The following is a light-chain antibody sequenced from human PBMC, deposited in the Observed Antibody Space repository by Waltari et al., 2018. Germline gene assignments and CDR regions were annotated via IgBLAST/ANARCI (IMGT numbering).Light chain of an antibody. CDR3: QQYDNWPRT. Sequence: ELVTTQSPATMSVSPGERATLSRRASQRVSSNLAWYQQKPGQAPWLLTYGASTQATGIPARFSGSGSGTEFTLTISSLQSEDFAVYYCQQYDNWPRTFGQGTKVEIK. V-gene: IGKV3-15*01. CDR2: GAS. J-gene: IGKJ1*01. CDR1: QRVSSN.